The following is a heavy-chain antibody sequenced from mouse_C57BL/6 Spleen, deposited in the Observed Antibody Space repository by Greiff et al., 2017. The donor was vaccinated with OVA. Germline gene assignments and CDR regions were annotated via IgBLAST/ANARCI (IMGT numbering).Heavy chain of an antibody. J-gene: IGHJ4*01. CDR1: ANTLTSYW. V-gene: IGHV1-69*01. CDR2: IDPSDSYT. D-gene: IGHD1-1*01. CDR3: ARGATVVAPMDY. Sequence: QVQLQQPGAELVMPGASVKLSCKASANTLTSYWMHWVKKRPGQGLEWIGEIDPSDSYTNYNQKFKGKSTLTVDKSSSTAYMQLSSLTSEDSAVYYCARGATVVAPMDYWGQGTSVTVSS.